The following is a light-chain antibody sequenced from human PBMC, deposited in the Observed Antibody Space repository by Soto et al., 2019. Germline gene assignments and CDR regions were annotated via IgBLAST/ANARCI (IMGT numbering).Light chain of an antibody. V-gene: IGLV2-14*01. CDR2: EIS. Sequence: QSVLTQPASVSESPGQSITISCTGTSSDVGASDFVSWYQQHPGKAPELIIYEISNRPSGVSSRFSGSKSGNTASLTISGLQAEDESDHYCSSYTTSHTLVFGGGTKLTVL. CDR3: SSYTTSHTLV. J-gene: IGLJ2*01. CDR1: SSDVGASDF.